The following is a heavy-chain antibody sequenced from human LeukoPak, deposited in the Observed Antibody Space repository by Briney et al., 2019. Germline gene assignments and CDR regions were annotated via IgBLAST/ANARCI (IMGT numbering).Heavy chain of an antibody. CDR2: IIPIFGTA. CDR1: GGTFSSYA. V-gene: IGHV1-69*05. CDR3: ARDGEMGATRY. J-gene: IGHJ4*02. D-gene: IGHD1-26*01. Sequence: GASVKVSCKASGGTFSSYAISWVRQALGQGLEWMGRIIPIFGTANYAQKFRGRVTITTDESTSTAYMELSSPRSEDTAVYYCARDGEMGATRYWGQGTLVTVSS.